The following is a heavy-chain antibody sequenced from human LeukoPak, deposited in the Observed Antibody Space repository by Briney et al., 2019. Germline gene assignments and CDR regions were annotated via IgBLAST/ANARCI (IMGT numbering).Heavy chain of an antibody. Sequence: GGSLRLSCAASGFTFSGSAMHWVRQASGKGLEWVGRIRSKANSYATAYAASVKGRFTISRDDSKNTAYLQMNSLKTEDTAVYYCIRLSPDFWSGYTFDYWGQGTLVTVSS. CDR1: GFTFSGSA. D-gene: IGHD3-3*01. V-gene: IGHV3-73*01. J-gene: IGHJ4*02. CDR2: IRSKANSYAT. CDR3: IRLSPDFWSGYTFDY.